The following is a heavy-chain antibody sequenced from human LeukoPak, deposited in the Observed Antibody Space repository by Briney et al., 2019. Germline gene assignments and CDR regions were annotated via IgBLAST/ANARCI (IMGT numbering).Heavy chain of an antibody. CDR3: ARGVGLLWFGELLYPLFDH. D-gene: IGHD3-10*01. V-gene: IGHV4-34*01. J-gene: IGHJ4*02. Sequence: SETLSLTCAVYGGSFSGYYWSWIRQPPGKGLEWIGEINHSGSTNYNPSLKSRVTISVDTSKNQFSLKLSSVTAADTAVYYCARGVGLLWFGELLYPLFDHWGQGTLVTASS. CDR1: GGSFSGYY. CDR2: INHSGST.